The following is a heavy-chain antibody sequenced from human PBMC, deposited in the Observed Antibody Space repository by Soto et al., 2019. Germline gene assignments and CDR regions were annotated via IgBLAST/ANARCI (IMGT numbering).Heavy chain of an antibody. Sequence: SETLSPTCTGSGGSISSYYWSWIRQPRGKGLEWIGYIFYSGSTNSNPSLKSRVTISVDTSKNQFSLKLSSVTAADTAVYYCASSRGYSYGPPYSYGMDVWGQGTTVT. J-gene: IGHJ6*02. CDR1: GGSISSYY. CDR3: ASSRGYSYGPPYSYGMDV. CDR2: IFYSGST. V-gene: IGHV4-59*01. D-gene: IGHD5-18*01.